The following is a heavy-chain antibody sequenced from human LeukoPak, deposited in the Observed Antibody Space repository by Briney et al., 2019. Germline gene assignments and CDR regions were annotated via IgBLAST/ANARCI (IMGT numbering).Heavy chain of an antibody. Sequence: PSETLSLTCAVYGGSFSGYYWSWIRQPPGKGLEWIGEINHSGSTNNNPSLKSRVTISVDTSKNQFSLKLSSVTAADTAVYYCARGNRGYSYGGPYDYWGQGTLVTVSS. D-gene: IGHD5-18*01. CDR3: ARGNRGYSYGGPYDY. CDR2: INHSGST. V-gene: IGHV4-34*01. CDR1: GGSFSGYY. J-gene: IGHJ4*02.